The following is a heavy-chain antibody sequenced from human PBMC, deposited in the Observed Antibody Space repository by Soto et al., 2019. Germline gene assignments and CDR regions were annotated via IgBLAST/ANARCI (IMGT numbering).Heavy chain of an antibody. Sequence: LPTLSLTCAISGERVSSDSAAWNWIRQSPSRGLEWLGRTYYRSKWYNDYAVSVKSRITINPDTSKNQFSLQLNSVTPEVTAVYYCPREEYSSALWGGYYYDTDVLGRGNRGAASS. CDR1: GERVSSDSAA. V-gene: IGHV6-1*01. D-gene: IGHD6-6*01. CDR3: PREEYSSALWGGYYYDTDV. CDR2: TYYRSKWYN. J-gene: IGHJ6*02.